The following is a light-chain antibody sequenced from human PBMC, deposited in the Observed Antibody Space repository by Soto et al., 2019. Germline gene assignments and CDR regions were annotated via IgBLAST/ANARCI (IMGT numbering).Light chain of an antibody. J-gene: IGKJ3*01. CDR2: GAS. CDR3: RQSYTDIRI. CDR1: QSISRY. Sequence: DIQMTQSPSSLSASVGDRVTITCRASQSISRYLNWYQQKPGKAPKPLIYGASSLQPGVPSRFSDSGYGKEYYLTLSSLQPEDFATYYCRQSYTDIRIFGPGTKVDIK. V-gene: IGKV1-39*01.